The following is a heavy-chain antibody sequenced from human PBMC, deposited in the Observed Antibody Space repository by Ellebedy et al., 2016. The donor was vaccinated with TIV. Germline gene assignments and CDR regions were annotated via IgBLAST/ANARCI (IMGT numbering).Heavy chain of an antibody. CDR2: MDAGGNT. J-gene: IGHJ4*02. Sequence: ESLKISCAASGFTVSGDYMRWVRQAPGKGLEWVSIMDAGGNTHYPDPVKGRFTVSSDNSKNTLYLQMNSLRAEDTAVYYCAGGTYWGQGTLVTVSS. CDR3: AGGTY. CDR1: GFTVSGDY. V-gene: IGHV3-53*01.